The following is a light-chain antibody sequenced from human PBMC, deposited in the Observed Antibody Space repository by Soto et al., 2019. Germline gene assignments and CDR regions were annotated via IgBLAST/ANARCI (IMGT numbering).Light chain of an antibody. CDR3: QQYNKWPPST. CDR1: QSFSSN. CDR2: GAS. J-gene: IGKJ5*01. Sequence: EIVMTQSPVTLSVSPGERATLSCRASQSFSSNLAWYQQKPGQAPRLLIYGASTRATGIPGRFSGSGSGTEFTLTISSLQSEDFAVYYCQQYNKWPPSTFGQGTRLEIK. V-gene: IGKV3-15*01.